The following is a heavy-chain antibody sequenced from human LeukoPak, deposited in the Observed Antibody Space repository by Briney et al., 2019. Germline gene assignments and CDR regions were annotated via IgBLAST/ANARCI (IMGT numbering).Heavy chain of an antibody. Sequence: SVKVSCKASVGTSTSYAISWVRHAPGQGLEWMGRIIPIFGTANYAQKFQGRVTITTDESTSTAYMELSSLRSEDKAVYYCARDGDYNGAFDIWGQGTMVTVSS. CDR2: IIPIFGTA. V-gene: IGHV1-69*05. D-gene: IGHD4-11*01. CDR1: VGTSTSYA. J-gene: IGHJ3*02. CDR3: ARDGDYNGAFDI.